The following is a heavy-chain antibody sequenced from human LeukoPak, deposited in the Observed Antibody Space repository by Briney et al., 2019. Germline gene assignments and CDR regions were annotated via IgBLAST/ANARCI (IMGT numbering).Heavy chain of an antibody. CDR1: GFTFSSYA. J-gene: IGHJ4*02. V-gene: IGHV3-23*01. CDR2: ISGSGGST. CDR3: AKDQRLDYYGSGSLDY. Sequence: PGGSLRLSGAASGFTFSSYAMSWVRQAPGKGLEWVSGISGSGGSTYYADSVKGRFTISRDNSKNTLYLQMNSLRAEDTAVYYCAKDQRLDYYGSGSLDYWGQGTLVTVSS. D-gene: IGHD3-10*01.